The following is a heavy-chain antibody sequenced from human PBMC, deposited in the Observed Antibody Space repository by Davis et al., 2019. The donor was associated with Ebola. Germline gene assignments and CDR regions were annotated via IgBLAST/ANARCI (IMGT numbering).Heavy chain of an antibody. CDR2: IFPDDSDA. J-gene: IGHJ4*02. CDR1: GYGFTNYW. Sequence: GESLKISCKGSGYGFTNYWIGCVRQLPGKGLELMCFIFPDDSDATYSPSFLGQVIFSADKSISTAYLQWSSLKASDTATYYCARAPYYYDVSGFYVDYWGRGTLVTVSS. CDR3: ARAPYYYDVSGFYVDY. V-gene: IGHV5-51*01. D-gene: IGHD3-22*01.